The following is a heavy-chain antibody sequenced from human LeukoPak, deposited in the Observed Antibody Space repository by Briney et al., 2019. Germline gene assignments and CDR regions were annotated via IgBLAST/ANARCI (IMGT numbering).Heavy chain of an antibody. V-gene: IGHV3-64*01. CDR1: GFTFSSYA. CDR2: ISSNGGST. CDR3: AGDKDSRRLYFDY. D-gene: IGHD2-15*01. Sequence: GGSLRLSCAASGFTFSSYAMHWVRQAPGKGLEYVSAISSNGGSTYYANSVKGRFTISRDNSKNTLYLQMGSLRAEDMAVYYCAGDKDSRRLYFDYWGQGTLVTVSS. J-gene: IGHJ4*02.